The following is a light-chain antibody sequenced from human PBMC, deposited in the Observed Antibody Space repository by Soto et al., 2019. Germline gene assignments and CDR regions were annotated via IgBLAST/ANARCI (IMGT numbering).Light chain of an antibody. Sequence: IQMTQSPSSLSASVGDRVTITCRTSQSINTYLNWYQQKPGKAPKVLIYGASSLQSGVPSRFSGSGSGTDFTLTISSLQPEDFATYYCLQAFNYPLTFGQGTKVDIK. CDR3: LQAFNYPLT. CDR2: GAS. CDR1: QSINTY. V-gene: IGKV1-6*01. J-gene: IGKJ1*01.